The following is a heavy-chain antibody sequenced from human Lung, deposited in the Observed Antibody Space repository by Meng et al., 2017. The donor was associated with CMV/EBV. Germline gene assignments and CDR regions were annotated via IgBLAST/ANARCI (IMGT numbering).Heavy chain of an antibody. D-gene: IGHD3-10*01. CDR1: GFTFDDYG. V-gene: IGHV3-20*04. J-gene: IGHJ4*02. Sequence: SCAASGFTFDDYGMSWVRQAPGKGLEWVSGINWNGGSTGYADSVKGRFTISRDNAKHSLYLQMNSLRAEDTALYYCARDSYYYGSGDYWGQGNXVTVSS. CDR3: ARDSYYYGSGDY. CDR2: INWNGGST.